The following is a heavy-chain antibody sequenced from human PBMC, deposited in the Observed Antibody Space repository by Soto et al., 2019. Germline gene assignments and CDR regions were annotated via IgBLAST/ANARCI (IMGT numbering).Heavy chain of an antibody. CDR2: ISYDGSNK. J-gene: IGHJ4*02. V-gene: IGHV3-30*18. CDR3: AKGAVAGTPDKTITPPY. Sequence: GGSLRLSGAGSGCTFSSYGMHWVRQATGKGLEWVAVISYDGSNKYYADSVKGRFTISRDNSKNTLYLQMNSLRAEDTAVYYCAKGAVAGTPDKTITPPYWGQGTLVTVSS. CDR1: GCTFSSYG. D-gene: IGHD6-19*01.